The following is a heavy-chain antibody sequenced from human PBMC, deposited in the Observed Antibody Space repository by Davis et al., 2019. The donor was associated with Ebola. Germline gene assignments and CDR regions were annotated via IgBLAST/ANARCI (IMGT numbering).Heavy chain of an antibody. V-gene: IGHV4-59*01. Sequence: MPSETLSLTCTVSGGSISSYYWSWIRQPPGKRLEWIGYIYYSGSTNYNPSLKSRVNISVDTSKNQFSLKLSSVTAADTAVYYCARGRSSPRYYYYYMDVWGKGTTVTVSS. CDR3: ARGRSSPRYYYYYMDV. D-gene: IGHD2-2*01. CDR1: GGSISSYY. CDR2: IYYSGST. J-gene: IGHJ6*03.